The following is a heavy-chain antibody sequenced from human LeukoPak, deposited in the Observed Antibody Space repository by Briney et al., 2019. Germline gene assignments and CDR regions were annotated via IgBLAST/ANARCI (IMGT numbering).Heavy chain of an antibody. D-gene: IGHD3-9*01. CDR2: ISFDGSTK. CDR3: ARGDILTGPYYFDY. J-gene: IGHJ4*02. V-gene: IGHV3-30-3*01. CDR1: GFTFSTHS. Sequence: PGGSLRLSCSASGFTFSTHSMHWVRQAPGKGLEWVAVISFDGSTKYYADSVRGRFTISRDNSKNTLYLQINSLRPEDTAVYYCARGDILTGPYYFDYWGQGTLVTVSS.